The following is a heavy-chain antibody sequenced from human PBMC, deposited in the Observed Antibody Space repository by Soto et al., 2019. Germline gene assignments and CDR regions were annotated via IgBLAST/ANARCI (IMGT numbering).Heavy chain of an antibody. CDR1: GDTSTSYY. J-gene: IGHJ5*01. Sequence: SETLSLTCTVSGDTSTSYYWGWIRQAPGKGLEWIGHIHNSGISTHNPSLNGRVTISIDMSKKQFSLKLTSLTSADTAVYYCARDFYATVGYTWFHSRRQGPLVTVS. V-gene: IGHV4-59*01. D-gene: IGHD2-8*02. CDR2: IHNSGIS. CDR3: ARDFYATVGYTWFHS.